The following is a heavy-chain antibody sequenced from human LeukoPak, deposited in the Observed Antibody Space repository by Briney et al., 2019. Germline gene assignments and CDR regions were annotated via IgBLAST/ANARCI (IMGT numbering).Heavy chain of an antibody. CDR1: GFTVSSNF. Sequence: GGSLRLSCAASGFTVSSNFMSWVRQAPGKGLEWVSVLYRGGTTYYADSVKGRLTISRDNSKNTLYLQMNSLRPEDTAVYYCAMSSYYDSSGYFDHWGQGTLVTVSS. V-gene: IGHV3-66*02. D-gene: IGHD3-22*01. CDR2: LYRGGTT. CDR3: AMSSYYDSSGYFDH. J-gene: IGHJ4*02.